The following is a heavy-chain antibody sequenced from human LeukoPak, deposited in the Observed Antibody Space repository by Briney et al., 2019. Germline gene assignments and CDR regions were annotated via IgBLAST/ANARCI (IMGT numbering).Heavy chain of an antibody. Sequence: GGSLRLSCSASGFTFNSYAMHWVRQAPGKGLEYASAISSNGGSTYYADSVKGRFTISRDNSKNTLYLQMSSLRTEDTAVYYCVGDYGAFWGQGTLVTVSS. CDR3: VGDYGAF. CDR2: ISSNGGST. D-gene: IGHD4-17*01. CDR1: GFTFNSYA. V-gene: IGHV3-64D*09. J-gene: IGHJ4*02.